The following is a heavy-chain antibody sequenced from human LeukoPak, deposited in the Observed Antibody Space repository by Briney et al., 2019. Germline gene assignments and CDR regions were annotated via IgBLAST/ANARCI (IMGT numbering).Heavy chain of an antibody. Sequence: GGSLRLSCAASGFTFSSYAMSWVRQAPGKGLGWVSAISGSGGSTYYADSVKGRFTISRDNSKNTLYLQMNSLRAEDTAVYYCAKDRGGYDSLDYWGQGTLVTVSS. D-gene: IGHD5-12*01. V-gene: IGHV3-23*01. CDR2: ISGSGGST. J-gene: IGHJ4*02. CDR1: GFTFSSYA. CDR3: AKDRGGYDSLDY.